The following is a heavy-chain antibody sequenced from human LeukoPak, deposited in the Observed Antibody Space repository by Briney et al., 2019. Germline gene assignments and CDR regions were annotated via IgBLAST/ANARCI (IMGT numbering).Heavy chain of an antibody. V-gene: IGHV4-34*01. Sequence: SETLSLTCAVYGGSFSVYYWSWIRQPPGKGLEWIGEINHSGSTNYNPSLKSRVTISVDTSKNQFSLKLSSVTAADTAVYYCARVYRVAVAGFDYWGQGTLVTVSP. D-gene: IGHD6-19*01. CDR1: GGSFSVYY. J-gene: IGHJ4*02. CDR3: ARVYRVAVAGFDY. CDR2: INHSGST.